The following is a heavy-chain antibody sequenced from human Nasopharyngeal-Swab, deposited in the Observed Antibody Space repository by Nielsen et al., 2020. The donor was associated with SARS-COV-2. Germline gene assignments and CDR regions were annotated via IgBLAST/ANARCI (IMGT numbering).Heavy chain of an antibody. CDR2: ISVDGSNE. CDR1: GFTFGSYG. V-gene: IGHV3-30*03. D-gene: IGHD3-10*01. Sequence: GESLKISCAASGFTFGSYGMHWVRRAPGKGLEWVAVISVDGSNEDYAESVKGRFTISRDNAKSSLYLQMTSLRAEDTAVYYCVRDESGAFDIWGQGTMVTVSS. J-gene: IGHJ3*02. CDR3: VRDESGAFDI.